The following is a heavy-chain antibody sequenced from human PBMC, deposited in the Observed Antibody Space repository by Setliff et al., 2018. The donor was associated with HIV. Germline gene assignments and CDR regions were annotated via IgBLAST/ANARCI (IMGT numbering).Heavy chain of an antibody. D-gene: IGHD4-17*01. CDR2: IYASGSI. J-gene: IGHJ4*02. CDR1: GGSISSHC. V-gene: IGHV4-59*11. CDR3: AKGAGFYGDYTFDH. Sequence: SEILSLTCTVSGGSISSHCWSWIRQSPGKALEWIGYIYASGSIIYNPSLKSRVTMSVDTSQNQVSLDLESVTAADTAVYYCAKGAGFYGDYTFDHWGQGRQVTVSS.